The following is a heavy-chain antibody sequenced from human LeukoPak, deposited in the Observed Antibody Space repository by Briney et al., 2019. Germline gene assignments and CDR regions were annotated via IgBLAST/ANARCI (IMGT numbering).Heavy chain of an antibody. Sequence: PEGSLRLSCAASGFIFSDYYMSWIRQAPGKGLEFVAYISSDGTANYYADSVKGRFTISGDNAQHSVHLEITDLRAEDTAVYYCAREFWYRFEIWGQGTVVTVSS. CDR2: ISSDGTAN. J-gene: IGHJ4*02. CDR3: AREFWYRFEI. V-gene: IGHV3-11*04. CDR1: GFIFSDYY. D-gene: IGHD6-13*01.